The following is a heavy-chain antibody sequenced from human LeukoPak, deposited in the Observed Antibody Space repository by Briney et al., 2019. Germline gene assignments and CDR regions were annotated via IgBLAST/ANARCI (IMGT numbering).Heavy chain of an antibody. CDR3: ARHARRYDLNWFDY. J-gene: IGHJ5*01. V-gene: IGHV1-2*02. D-gene: IGHD3-3*01. CDR2: INPNSGGT. CDR1: GYTFTGYY. Sequence: ASVKVSCKASGYTFTGYYMHWVRQAPGQGLEWMGWINPNSGGTNYAQKFQGRVTMTRDTSISTAYMELSRLRSDDTAVYYCARHARRYDLNWFDYWGQGTLVTVSS.